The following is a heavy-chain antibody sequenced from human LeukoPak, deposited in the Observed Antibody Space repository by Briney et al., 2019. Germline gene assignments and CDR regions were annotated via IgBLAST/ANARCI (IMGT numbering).Heavy chain of an antibody. J-gene: IGHJ4*02. D-gene: IGHD3-22*01. CDR3: ATGDKESPMNFYH. CDR1: GFMFDDYS. Sequence: GGSLRLSCVASGFMFDDYSMHWVRQAPGKGLERVSLINWDGGSTYYAGSVKGRFTVSRDNSKNSLYLQMDSLRTEDTAFYYCATGDKESPMNFYHWGQGTLVTVSS. CDR2: INWDGGST. V-gene: IGHV3-43*01.